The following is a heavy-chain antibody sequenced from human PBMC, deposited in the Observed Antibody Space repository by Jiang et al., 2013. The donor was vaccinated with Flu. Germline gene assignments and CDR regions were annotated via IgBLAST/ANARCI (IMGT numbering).Heavy chain of an antibody. CDR3: TRDQLATVTEDKGLGYYYYYGMDV. CDR2: IRSKAYGGTT. D-gene: IGHD4-11*01. CDR1: GFTFGDYA. V-gene: IGHV3-49*04. Sequence: VQLVESGGGLVQPGRSLRLSCTASGFTFGDYAMSWVRQAPGKGLEWVGFIRSKAYGGTTEYAASVKGRFTISRDDSKSIAYLQMNSLKTEDTAVYYCTRDQLATVTEDKGLGYYYYYGMDVWGKGTTVTVSS. J-gene: IGHJ6*04.